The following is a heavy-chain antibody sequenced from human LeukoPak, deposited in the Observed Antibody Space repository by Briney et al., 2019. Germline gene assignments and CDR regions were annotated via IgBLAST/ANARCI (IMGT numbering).Heavy chain of an antibody. V-gene: IGHV4-34*01. Sequence: PSETLSLTCAVYGGSSSGYYWSWIRQPPGKGLEWIGEINHSGSTNYNPSLKSRVTISVDTSKNQFSLKLSSVTAADTAVYYCALRVAYCGGDCSLQGLYYWGQGTLVTVSS. CDR3: ALRVAYCGGDCSLQGLYY. CDR1: GGSSSGYY. J-gene: IGHJ4*02. D-gene: IGHD2-21*02. CDR2: INHSGST.